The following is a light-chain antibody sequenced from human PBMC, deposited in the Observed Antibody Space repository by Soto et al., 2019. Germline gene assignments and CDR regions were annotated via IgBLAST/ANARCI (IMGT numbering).Light chain of an antibody. Sequence: QSVLTQPASVSGSPGQSITISCTGTSSDVGGYNYVSWYQQHPGKAPKLMIYDVSNRPAGVSNRFSGSKSGNTASLTISGLQAEEEADYYCSSYTRSSPLVFGGGTKVTVL. V-gene: IGLV2-14*01. CDR1: SSDVGGYNY. CDR3: SSYTRSSPLV. CDR2: DVS. J-gene: IGLJ2*01.